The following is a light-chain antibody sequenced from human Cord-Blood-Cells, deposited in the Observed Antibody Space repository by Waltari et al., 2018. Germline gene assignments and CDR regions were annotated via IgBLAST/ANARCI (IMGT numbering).Light chain of an antibody. Sequence: QSALTQPASVSGSPGQSITISCTGTSSDVGGYNYVSWYQQHPGKAPKLMIYDVSNRPSGVSKRFSGSKSGNTAPLTISGLQAEDEADYYCSSYTSSSTLVFGGGTKLTVL. J-gene: IGLJ3*02. CDR2: DVS. CDR3: SSYTSSSTLV. V-gene: IGLV2-14*03. CDR1: SSDVGGYNY.